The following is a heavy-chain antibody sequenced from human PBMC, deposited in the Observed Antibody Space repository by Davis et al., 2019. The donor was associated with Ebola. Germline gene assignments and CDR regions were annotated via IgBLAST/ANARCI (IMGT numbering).Heavy chain of an antibody. CDR1: GFTFSSHS. CDR3: ARDSSNWNFPDY. J-gene: IGHJ4*01. D-gene: IGHD1-1*01. V-gene: IGHV3-21*04. CDR2: ISSSSSYI. Sequence: GESPKTPLAASGFTFSSHSMNWVRQAPGKGLEWVSSISSSSSYIYYADSVKGRFTISRDNAKNSLYLQMNSLRAADTAVYYCARDSSNWNFPDYWGHGTLVTVSS.